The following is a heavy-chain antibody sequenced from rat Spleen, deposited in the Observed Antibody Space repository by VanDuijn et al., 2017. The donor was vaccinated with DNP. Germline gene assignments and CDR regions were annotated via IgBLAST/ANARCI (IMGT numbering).Heavy chain of an antibody. D-gene: IGHD4-1*01. Sequence: EVQLVESGGGLVQPGRSLKLSCAASGFTFSDYAMAWVRQAPTKGLEWVASISTGGGNTYYRDSVKGRFTISRDNAENTVYLQMNSLRSEDTATYYCAIANGDYWGQGVMVTVSS. CDR1: GFTFSDYA. V-gene: IGHV5S13*01. CDR2: ISTGGGNT. CDR3: AIANGDY. J-gene: IGHJ2*01.